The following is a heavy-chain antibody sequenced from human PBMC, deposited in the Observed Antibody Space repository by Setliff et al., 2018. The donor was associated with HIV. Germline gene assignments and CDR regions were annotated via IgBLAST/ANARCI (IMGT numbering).Heavy chain of an antibody. D-gene: IGHD2-15*01. Sequence: SETLSLTCSVSGGSLSPYYWTWVRQPAGKGLEWLGRIYPTGSTIHNPSLRSRVTMSVDTSKNQFSLNLSSVTAADTAMYYCARVFPPIRGAPFGTPPGAFDVWGQGTMVTVSS. CDR3: ARVFPPIRGAPFGTPPGAFDV. CDR2: IYPTGST. V-gene: IGHV4-4*07. CDR1: GGSLSPYY. J-gene: IGHJ3*01.